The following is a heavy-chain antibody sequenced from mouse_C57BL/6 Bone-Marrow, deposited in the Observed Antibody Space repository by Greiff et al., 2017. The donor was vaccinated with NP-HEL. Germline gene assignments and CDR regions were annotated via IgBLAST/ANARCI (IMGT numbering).Heavy chain of an antibody. CDR2: IHPNSGST. CDR3: VKVDNYVLYYFDY. CDR1: GYTFTSYW. J-gene: IGHJ2*01. D-gene: IGHD1-3*01. V-gene: IGHV1-64*01. Sequence: QVQLQQPGAELVKPGASVKLSCKASGYTFTSYWMHWVKQRPGQGLEWIGMIHPNSGSTNYNEKFKSKATLTVDKSSSTAYMQLSSLTSEDSAVYYCVKVDNYVLYYFDYWGQGTTLTVSS.